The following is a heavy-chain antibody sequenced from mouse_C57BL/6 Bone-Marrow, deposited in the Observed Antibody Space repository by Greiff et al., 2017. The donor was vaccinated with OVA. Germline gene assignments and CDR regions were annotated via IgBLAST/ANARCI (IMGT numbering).Heavy chain of an antibody. CDR2: IYPRSGNT. J-gene: IGHJ4*01. CDR1: GYTFTSYG. V-gene: IGHV1-81*01. Sequence: QVQLQQSGAELARPGASVKLSCKASGYTFTSYGISWVKQRTGQGLEWIGEIYPRSGNTYYNEKFKGKATLTADKSSSTASMELRSLTSEDSAVYVYARSAYFAMDYWGQGTSVTVSS. CDR3: ARSAYFAMDY.